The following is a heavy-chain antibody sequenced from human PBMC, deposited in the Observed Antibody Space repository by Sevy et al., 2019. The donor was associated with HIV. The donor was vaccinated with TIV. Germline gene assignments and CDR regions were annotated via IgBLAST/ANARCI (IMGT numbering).Heavy chain of an antibody. CDR3: ARGLVGATPTSVVGMDV. J-gene: IGHJ6*02. CDR1: GGTFSGYA. V-gene: IGHV1-69*13. CDR2: IIPSFGTA. D-gene: IGHD1-26*01. Sequence: ASVKVSCKASGGTFSGYAMSWVRQAPGQGLEWMGGIIPSFGTANYAQKFQGRVTITADESTSTAYMELSSLRSEDTAVYYCARGLVGATPTSVVGMDVWGQGTTVTV.